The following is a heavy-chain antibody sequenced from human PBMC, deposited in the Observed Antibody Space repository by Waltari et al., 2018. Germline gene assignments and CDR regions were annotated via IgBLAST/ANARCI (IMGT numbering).Heavy chain of an antibody. D-gene: IGHD3-10*01. CDR1: GFTFISYG. CDR2: IRPDGRNE. CDR3: AKSYGSGSFPFDD. J-gene: IGHJ4*02. V-gene: IGHV3-30*02. Sequence: QVQLVEAGGGVVQPGGSLRLSCSASGFTFISYGMHWVRQAPGKGLEWVSFIRPDGRNEDYADSVKGRFTISRDNSKNTLYLQMKSLRPEDTAVYYCAKSYGSGSFPFDDWGQGSLVTVSS.